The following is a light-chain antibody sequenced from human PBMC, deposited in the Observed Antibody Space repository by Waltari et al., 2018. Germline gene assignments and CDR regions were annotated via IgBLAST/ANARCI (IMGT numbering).Light chain of an antibody. Sequence: DIQMTQSPSSLSASVGDRVIITCQASQDIRNYLNWYQQKLGKAPKLLIHDASNLETGGPSRFSGSGSGTHFTFTISNLQPEDIATYYCQQYDNLPERLTFGGGTKVEIK. V-gene: IGKV1-33*01. CDR1: QDIRNY. CDR3: QQYDNLPERLT. CDR2: DAS. J-gene: IGKJ4*02.